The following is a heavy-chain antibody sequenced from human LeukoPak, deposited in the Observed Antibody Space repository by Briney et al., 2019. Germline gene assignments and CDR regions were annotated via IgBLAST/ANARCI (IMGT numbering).Heavy chain of an antibody. Sequence: ASVKVSCKASGYTFTSYYMHWVRQAPGQGLEWMGIINPSGGSTSYAQKFQGRVTMTRDTSTSTVYMELSSLRSEDTAVYYCAGDSTAGYCSGGSCYSSWWFDPWGQGTLVTVSS. CDR3: AGDSTAGYCSGGSCYSSWWFDP. J-gene: IGHJ5*02. CDR2: INPSGGST. V-gene: IGHV1-46*01. D-gene: IGHD2-15*01. CDR1: GYTFTSYY.